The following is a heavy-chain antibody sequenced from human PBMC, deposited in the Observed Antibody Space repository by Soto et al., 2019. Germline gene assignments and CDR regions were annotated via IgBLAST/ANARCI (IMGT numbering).Heavy chain of an antibody. D-gene: IGHD6-13*01. CDR2: TNSDGSST. CDR3: ARDGQQLPQRNWFDP. Sequence: PGGSLRLSCAASGFPFSNYWMHWVRQAPGKGLVWVSRTNSDGSSTSYADSVKGRFTISRDNAKNTLYLQMNSLRAEDTAVYYCARDGQQLPQRNWFDPWGQGTLVTVSS. V-gene: IGHV3-74*01. J-gene: IGHJ5*02. CDR1: GFPFSNYW.